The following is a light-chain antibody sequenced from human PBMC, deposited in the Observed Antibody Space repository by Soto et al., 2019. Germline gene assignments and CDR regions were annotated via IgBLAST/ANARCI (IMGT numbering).Light chain of an antibody. CDR3: QQYGTSPRT. V-gene: IGKV3-20*01. CDR1: QSVSSNY. CDR2: LAS. Sequence: EIVLTQSPGTLSLSPGDRATLSCRASQSVSSNYLAWYQQKPGQPPRLLIYLASIRATGIPDRFCGSGSGTDFTLTIRRLEPEDFAVYYCQQYGTSPRTFGQGTKVEIK. J-gene: IGKJ1*01.